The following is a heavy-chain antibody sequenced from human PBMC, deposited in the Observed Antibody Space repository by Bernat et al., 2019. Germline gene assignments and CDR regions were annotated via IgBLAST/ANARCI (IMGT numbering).Heavy chain of an antibody. V-gene: IGHV2-5*02. CDR1: GFSLMTDGVG. J-gene: IGHJ4*02. CDR2: IYLDDDK. Sequence: QITLKESGPTLVKPTQTLTLTCSFSGFSLMTDGVGVGWIRQPPGKALEWLALIYLDDDKRYSPSLKSRLTITKDASKNQVVLTVTYMDPVDTATYYCERRLRYYFDGRGYYYEDFWGQGTQVTVSS. D-gene: IGHD3-22*01. CDR3: ERRLRYYFDGRGYYYEDF.